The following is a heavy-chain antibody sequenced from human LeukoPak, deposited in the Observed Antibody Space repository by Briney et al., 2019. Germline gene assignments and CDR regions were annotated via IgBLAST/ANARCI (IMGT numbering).Heavy chain of an antibody. J-gene: IGHJ3*02. CDR3: ALTPDYYDSSGYPADAFDI. V-gene: IGHV3-23*01. CDR2: ISGSGGST. Sequence: GGSLRLSCAASGFTFSSYAMSWVRQAPGKGLEWVSAISGSGGSTYYADSVKGRFTISRDNSKNTLYLQMNSLRAEDTAVYYCALTPDYYDSSGYPADAFDIWGQGTMVTVSS. D-gene: IGHD3-22*01. CDR1: GFTFSSYA.